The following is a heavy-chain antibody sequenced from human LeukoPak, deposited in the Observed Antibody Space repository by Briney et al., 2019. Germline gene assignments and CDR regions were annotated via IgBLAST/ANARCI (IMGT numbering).Heavy chain of an antibody. V-gene: IGHV4-59*01. J-gene: IGHJ4*01. Sequence: SETLSLTCTVSGGSISSYYWSWIRQPPGKGLEWIGYIYYSGSTNYNPSLKSRVTISVDTSKNQFSLKLRSVTAADTAVYYCARVTGYMIEDYFDYWATEFWSPSPQ. CDR3: ARVTGYMIEDYFDY. CDR2: IYYSGST. D-gene: IGHD3-9*01. CDR1: GGSISSYY.